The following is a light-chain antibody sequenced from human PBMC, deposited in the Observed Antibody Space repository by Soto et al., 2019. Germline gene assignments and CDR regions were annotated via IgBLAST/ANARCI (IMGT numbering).Light chain of an antibody. Sequence: EIVLTQSPGTLSLSPGERATLSCRASQSVSSSFLAWYHQKPGQAPRLLIYGASSRATGIPDRFSGSGSGTDFTLTISRLEPEDFAVYYCQQYGSSPRTFGQGTTVEIK. J-gene: IGKJ1*01. CDR2: GAS. CDR3: QQYGSSPRT. CDR1: QSVSSSF. V-gene: IGKV3-20*01.